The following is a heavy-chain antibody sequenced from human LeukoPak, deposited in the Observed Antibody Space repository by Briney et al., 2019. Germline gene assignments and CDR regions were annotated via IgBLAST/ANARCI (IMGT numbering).Heavy chain of an antibody. CDR1: GYTLTELS. CDR2: FDPEDGET. CDR3: ATVRYSSSWYYFDY. J-gene: IGHJ4*02. Sequence: ASVKVSCKVSGYTLTELSMHWVRQAPGKGLEWMGGFDPEDGETIYAQKFQGRVTMTEDTSTDTAYMELSSLRSEDTAVYYCATVRYSSSWYYFDYWAREPWSPSPQ. V-gene: IGHV1-24*01. D-gene: IGHD6-13*01.